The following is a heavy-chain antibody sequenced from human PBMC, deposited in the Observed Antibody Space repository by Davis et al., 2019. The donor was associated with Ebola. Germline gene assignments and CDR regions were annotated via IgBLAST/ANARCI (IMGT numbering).Heavy chain of an antibody. Sequence: GESLKISCAASGFSFNEAWTWMNWVRQAPGKGLEWVGRIRSKTNGGIIDYAAFVEGRFIISRDDPKNTLFLQINSLRTEDTAVYYCSTDPARGYWGQGTLVNVSS. V-gene: IGHV3-15*07. CDR3: STDPARGY. CDR1: GFSFNEAW. J-gene: IGHJ4*02. CDR2: IRSKTNGGII.